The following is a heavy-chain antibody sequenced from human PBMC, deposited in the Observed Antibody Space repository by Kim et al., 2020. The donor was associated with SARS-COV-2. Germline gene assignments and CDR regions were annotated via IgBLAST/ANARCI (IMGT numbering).Heavy chain of an antibody. CDR2: IYYSGST. Sequence: SETLSLTCTVSGGSINSGDYYWSWIRQPPGKGLEWIGYIYYSGSTYYNPSLKSRVTISVDTSKNQFSLKLSSVTAADTAVYYCARADYYDSSGHQTYYFDYWGQGTLVTVSS. J-gene: IGHJ4*02. D-gene: IGHD3-22*01. CDR3: ARADYYDSSGHQTYYFDY. CDR1: GGSINSGDYY. V-gene: IGHV4-30-4*01.